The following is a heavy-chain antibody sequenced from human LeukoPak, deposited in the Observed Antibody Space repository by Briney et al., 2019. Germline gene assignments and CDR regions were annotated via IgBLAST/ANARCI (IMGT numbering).Heavy chain of an antibody. Sequence: GGSLRLSCAASGFTFSSYAMSWVRQAPGKGLEWVSAITGSGGSTYYADSVKGRFTISRDNSKNTLYLQVNSLRAEDTAVYYCAKGKVEQRGVPEYWGQGTLVTVSS. CDR3: AKGKVEQRGVPEY. CDR2: ITGSGGST. V-gene: IGHV3-23*01. J-gene: IGHJ4*02. D-gene: IGHD1/OR15-1a*01. CDR1: GFTFSSYA.